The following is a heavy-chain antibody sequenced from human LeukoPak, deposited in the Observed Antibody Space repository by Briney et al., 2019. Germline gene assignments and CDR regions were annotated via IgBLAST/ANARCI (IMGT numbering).Heavy chain of an antibody. V-gene: IGHV7-4-1*02. CDR1: GYTFTSYA. J-gene: IGHJ5*02. D-gene: IGHD3-10*01. Sequence: ASVKVSCKASGYTFTSYAMNWVRQAPGQGLEWMGWIHPSTGNPTYAQGFTGRFVFSLDTSVSTAYLQISSLKAEDTAVYYCALRHTYYYGSGSYYKNWFDPWGQGTLVTVSS. CDR2: IHPSTGNP. CDR3: ALRHTYYYGSGSYYKNWFDP.